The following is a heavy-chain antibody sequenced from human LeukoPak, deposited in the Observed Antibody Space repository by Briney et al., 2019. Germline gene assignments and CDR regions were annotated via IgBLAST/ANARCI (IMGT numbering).Heavy chain of an antibody. CDR3: ARSYGSGTYYNYFDY. D-gene: IGHD3-10*01. CDR2: VSGSGST. Sequence: PGGSQRLSCAASGFTFSGCAMHWVRQAPTKGLEWVSGVSGSGSTYYTDYVKGRFTISRDNSKNTLYLQMDSLRAEDTAVYYCARSYGSGTYYNYFDYWGQGTLVTVPS. J-gene: IGHJ4*02. V-gene: IGHV3-23*01. CDR1: GFTFSGCA.